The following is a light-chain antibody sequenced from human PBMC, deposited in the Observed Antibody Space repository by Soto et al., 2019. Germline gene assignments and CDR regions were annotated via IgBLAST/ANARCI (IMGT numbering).Light chain of an antibody. J-gene: IGLJ1*01. CDR2: EVI. V-gene: IGLV2-14*01. CDR1: SSDVGGYHY. CDR3: SSYTSTSTYV. Sequence: QSVLTQPASVSGSPGQSITISCTGTSSDVGGYHYVSWYQQHPGKAPKLMIYEVINRPSGASNRFSASKSGNTASLTISGLQAEDEADYYCSSYTSTSTYVFGTGTKVTVL.